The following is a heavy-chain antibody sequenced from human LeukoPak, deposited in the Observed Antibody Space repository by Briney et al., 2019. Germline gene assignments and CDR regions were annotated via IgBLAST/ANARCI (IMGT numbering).Heavy chain of an antibody. D-gene: IGHD3-10*01. CDR1: GYTFTSYD. Sequence: ASVKVSCKASGYTFTSYDINWVRQATGQGLEWMGWMNPNSGNTGYAQRFQGRVTITRNTSISTAYMELSSLRSDDTAVYYCARRITMVRGGSWFDPWGQGTLVTVSS. V-gene: IGHV1-8*03. CDR2: MNPNSGNT. J-gene: IGHJ5*02. CDR3: ARRITMVRGGSWFDP.